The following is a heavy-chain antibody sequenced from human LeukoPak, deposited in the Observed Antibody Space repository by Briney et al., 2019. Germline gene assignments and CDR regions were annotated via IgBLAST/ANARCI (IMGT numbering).Heavy chain of an antibody. Sequence: SETLSLTCTVSGGSISSYYWSWIRQPPGKGLEWIGYIYYSGSTNYNPSLKSRVTISVDTSKNQFSLKLSSVTAADTAVYYCARSTDYYDSSGYYWYFDLWGRGTLVTVSS. V-gene: IGHV4-59*01. CDR3: ARSTDYYDSSGYYWYFDL. D-gene: IGHD3-22*01. CDR2: IYYSGST. J-gene: IGHJ2*01. CDR1: GGSISSYY.